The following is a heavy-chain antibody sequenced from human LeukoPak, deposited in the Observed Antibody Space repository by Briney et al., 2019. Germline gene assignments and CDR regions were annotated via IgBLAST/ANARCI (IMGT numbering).Heavy chain of an antibody. J-gene: IGHJ5*02. CDR1: GDFITAYY. V-gene: IGHV4-59*01. D-gene: IGHD4-17*01. CDR2: VYYTGST. CDR3: ARDYGDHPYNWFDP. Sequence: PSETLSLTCTVSGDFITAYYWSWIRQPPGKGLEWIGYVYYTGSTEYNPSLRSRVTISLEMSKHQFSLDLTSVTAADTAVYYCARDYGDHPYNWFDPWGQGTLVTVSS.